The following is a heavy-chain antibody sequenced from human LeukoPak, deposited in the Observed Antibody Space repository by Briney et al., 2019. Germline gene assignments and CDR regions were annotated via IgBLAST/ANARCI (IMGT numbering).Heavy chain of an antibody. CDR1: GGSFSGYY. J-gene: IGHJ5*02. V-gene: IGHV4-34*01. D-gene: IGHD3-10*01. CDR3: ARVRYGSESYYRGWFDP. Sequence: SETLSLTCAVYGGSFSGYYWSWIRQPPGKGLEWIGEINHSGSTNYNPSLKSRVTISVDTSKNQFSLKLSSVTAADTAVYYCARVRYGSESYYRGWFDPWGQGTLVTVSS. CDR2: INHSGST.